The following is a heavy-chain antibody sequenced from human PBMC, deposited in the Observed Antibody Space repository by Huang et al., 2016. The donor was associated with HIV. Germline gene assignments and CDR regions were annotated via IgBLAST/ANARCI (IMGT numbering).Heavy chain of an antibody. Sequence: QVQLQQWGAGLLKPSETLSLTCAVYGGSFSGYYWSWIRQSPGKGLEWIGAINHRGSTNYTPSLKSRLTIAVDTSKNQFSLKLSSVTAADTAVYYCARERMMSWLDDHDAFDIWGQGTMVTVSS. V-gene: IGHV4-34*01. D-gene: IGHD1-1*01. CDR2: INHRGST. J-gene: IGHJ3*02. CDR3: ARERMMSWLDDHDAFDI. CDR1: GGSFSGYY.